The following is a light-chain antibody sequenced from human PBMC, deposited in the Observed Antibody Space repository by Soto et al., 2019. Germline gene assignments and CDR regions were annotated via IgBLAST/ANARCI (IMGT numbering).Light chain of an antibody. CDR3: SSYTTSYFYV. CDR2: GVK. V-gene: IGLV2-14*01. J-gene: IGLJ1*01. CDR1: GRDIGAYDC. Sequence: QSALTQPASVSGSPGQSITISCTGSGRDIGAYDCVSWYQQHPGKAPKLLIYGVKNRPSGVSYRFSASKSAFTASLTISGLQAEDEAHYYCSSYTTSYFYVFGPGTKVTVL.